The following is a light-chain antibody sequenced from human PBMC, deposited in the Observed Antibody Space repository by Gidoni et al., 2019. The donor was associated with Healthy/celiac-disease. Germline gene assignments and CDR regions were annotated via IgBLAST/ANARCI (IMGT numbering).Light chain of an antibody. Sequence: DIQMTQSPSSVSASVGDRVTITCRASQGIISLLAWYQQKQGKAPKLLIYAASRLQSGVPSMFSGSGSGTDFTLTIISLQPEDFATYYCQQANSFPLTFGGGTKVEIK. J-gene: IGKJ4*01. CDR1: QGIISL. CDR2: AAS. V-gene: IGKV1-12*01. CDR3: QQANSFPLT.